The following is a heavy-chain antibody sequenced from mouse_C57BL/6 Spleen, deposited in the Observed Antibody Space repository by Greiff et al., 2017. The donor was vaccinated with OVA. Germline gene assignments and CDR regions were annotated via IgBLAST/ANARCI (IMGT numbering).Heavy chain of an antibody. V-gene: IGHV1-52*01. Sequence: VQLQQPGAELVRPGSSVKLSCKASGYTFTSYWMHWVKQRPIQGLEWIGNIDPSDSETNYNQKFKDKATLTVDKSSSTAYMQLSSLTSEDSAVYYCARGEWLPSLDYWGQGTPLTVSS. CDR3: ARGEWLPSLDY. CDR1: GYTFTSYW. J-gene: IGHJ2*01. CDR2: IDPSDSET. D-gene: IGHD2-2*01.